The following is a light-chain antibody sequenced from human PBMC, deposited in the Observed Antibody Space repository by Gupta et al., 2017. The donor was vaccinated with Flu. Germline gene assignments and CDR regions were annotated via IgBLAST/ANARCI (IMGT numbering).Light chain of an antibody. CDR1: QSVSSSY. V-gene: IGKV3-20*01. Sequence: ESVFTQSSGTLSLSPGERATLSCRASQSVSSSYLAWYQQKPGQAPRLLIYGASSRATGIPDRFSGSGSGTDFTLTISRLEPEDFAVYYCQQYGSSPLTFGPGTKVDIK. CDR2: GAS. J-gene: IGKJ3*01. CDR3: QQYGSSPLT.